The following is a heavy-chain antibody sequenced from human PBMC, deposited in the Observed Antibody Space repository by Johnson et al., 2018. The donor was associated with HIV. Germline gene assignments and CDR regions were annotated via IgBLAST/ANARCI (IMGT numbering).Heavy chain of an antibody. CDR1: GFTFSRFA. V-gene: IGHV3-30-3*01. Sequence: VQLVESGGGVVQPGRSLRLSCAASGFTFSRFAIHWVRQAPGKGLEWVAVISYDGSNKYYTDSVKGRFTISRDNAKKSLYLQMNSLRAEDTALYHCARVTIFGVVIDHDAFDIWPRGNGHRLF. CDR2: ISYDGSNK. D-gene: IGHD3-3*01. CDR3: ARVTIFGVVIDHDAFDI. J-gene: IGHJ3*02.